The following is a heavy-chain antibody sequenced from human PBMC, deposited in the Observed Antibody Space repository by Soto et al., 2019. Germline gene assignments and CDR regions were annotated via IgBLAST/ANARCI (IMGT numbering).Heavy chain of an antibody. D-gene: IGHD2-2*01. CDR2: IIPISGTA. CDR1: AGTFSSYS. Sequence: SVKLSCKASAGTFSSYSISCVRQAPGQGLEWMGGIIPISGTANYAQKFQGRVTITADESTSTAYMELSSLRSEDTAVYYCARSQGSSTSLEIYYYYYYGMXVWGQGTTVTVSS. V-gene: IGHV1-69*13. J-gene: IGHJ6*02. CDR3: ARSQGSSTSLEIYYYYYYGMXV.